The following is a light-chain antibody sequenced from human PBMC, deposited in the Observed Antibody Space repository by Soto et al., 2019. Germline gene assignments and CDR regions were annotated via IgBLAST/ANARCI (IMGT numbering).Light chain of an antibody. CDR1: QSVLYSSNNKNY. Sequence: DIVMTQSPDSLAVSLGERATINCKSSQSVLYSSNNKNYLAWYQQKPGQPPKLLIYWASTRESGVPDRFSGSGSGTDFTLTISSLQAEDVAVYYCQHYYSNPTFGQGTEVEIK. CDR2: WAS. V-gene: IGKV4-1*01. J-gene: IGKJ1*01. CDR3: QHYYSNPT.